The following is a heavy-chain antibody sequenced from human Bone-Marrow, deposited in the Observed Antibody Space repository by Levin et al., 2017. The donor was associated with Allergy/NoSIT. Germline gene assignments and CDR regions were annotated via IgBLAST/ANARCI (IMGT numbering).Heavy chain of an antibody. Sequence: SCAVYGGSFSGYYWSWIRQPPGKGLEWIAEINHSGSTNYNPSLKSRVTISVDTSKNQFSLKLSSVTAADTAVYYCARKGNYADYWYFDLWGRGTLVTVSS. J-gene: IGHJ2*01. CDR3: ARKGNYADYWYFDL. CDR2: INHSGST. V-gene: IGHV4-34*01. CDR1: GGSFSGYY. D-gene: IGHD4-17*01.